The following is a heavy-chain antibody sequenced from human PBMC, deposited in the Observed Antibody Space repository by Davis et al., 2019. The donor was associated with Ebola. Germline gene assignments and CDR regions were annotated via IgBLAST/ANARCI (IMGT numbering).Heavy chain of an antibody. Sequence: MPSETLSLTCTVSGYSISSGYYWGWIRQPPGKGLEWIGSIYYSGSTYYNPSLKSRVTISVDTSKNQFSLKLSSVTAADTAVYYCASRPGSYSYTPYWGQGTLVTVSS. CDR1: GYSISSGYY. J-gene: IGHJ4*02. D-gene: IGHD5-18*01. CDR2: IYYSGST. CDR3: ASRPGSYSYTPY. V-gene: IGHV4-38-2*02.